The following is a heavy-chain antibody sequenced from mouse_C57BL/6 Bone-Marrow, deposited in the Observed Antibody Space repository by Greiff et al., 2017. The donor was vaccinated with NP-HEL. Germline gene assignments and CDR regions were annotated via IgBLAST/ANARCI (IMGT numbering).Heavy chain of an antibody. CDR2: ISNGGGST. D-gene: IGHD3-2*02. J-gene: IGHJ2*01. V-gene: IGHV5-12*01. CDR3: ARHQAQGYYFDY. Sequence: EVQLQESGGGLVQPGGSLKLSCAASGFTFSDYYMYWVRQTPEKRLEWVAYISNGGGSTYYPDTVKGRFTISRDNAKNTLYLQMSRLKSEDTAMYYCARHQAQGYYFDYWGQGTTLTVSS. CDR1: GFTFSDYY.